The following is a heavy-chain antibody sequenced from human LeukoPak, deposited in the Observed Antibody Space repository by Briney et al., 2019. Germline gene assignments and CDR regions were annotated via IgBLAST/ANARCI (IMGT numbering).Heavy chain of an antibody. CDR2: IRYDANIE. V-gene: IGHV3-30*02. D-gene: IGHD3-10*01. Sequence: TGGSLRLSCAVSGFSFSSYGMHWVRQAPGKGLEWVAFIRYDANIEYYADSVKGRFTISRDNSKSTLYIQMNSLRAEDTAVYYCARAKPKNMVRGLIMRRESRYYFDYWGQGTLVTVSS. CDR1: GFSFSSYG. J-gene: IGHJ4*02. CDR3: ARAKPKNMVRGLIMRRESRYYFDY.